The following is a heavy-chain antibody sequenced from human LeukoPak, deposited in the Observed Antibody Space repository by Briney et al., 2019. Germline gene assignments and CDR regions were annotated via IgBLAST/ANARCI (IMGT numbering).Heavy chain of an antibody. CDR1: GGSFSNYY. V-gene: IGHV4-59*08. CDR2: IYSTGSI. J-gene: IGHJ3*02. Sequence: SETLSLTCTPSGGSFSNYYWTWIRQPPGKGLEWLGYIYSTGSISYNPSLESRVTISIDTSKNTFSLKLTSVTAADTAVYFCARWNLDLAYDIWGQGTMVTVSS. D-gene: IGHD1-1*01. CDR3: ARWNLDLAYDI.